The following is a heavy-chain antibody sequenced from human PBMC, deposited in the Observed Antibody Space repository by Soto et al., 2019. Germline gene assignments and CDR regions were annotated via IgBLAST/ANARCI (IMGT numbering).Heavy chain of an antibody. J-gene: IGHJ4*02. CDR3: ARYYYGDYVDY. D-gene: IGHD3-10*01. CDR2: IYYSGST. CDR1: GGSISSYY. V-gene: IGHV4-59*01. Sequence: SETLSLTCTVSGGSISSYYWSWIRQPPGKGLEWIGYIYYSGSTNYNPSLKSRVTISVDTSKNQFSLKLSSVTAADTAVYYCARYYYGDYVDYWGQGTLVTVSS.